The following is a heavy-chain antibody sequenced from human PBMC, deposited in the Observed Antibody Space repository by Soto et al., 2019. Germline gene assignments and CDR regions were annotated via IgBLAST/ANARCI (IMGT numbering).Heavy chain of an antibody. Sequence: GGSLRLSCAASGFTVSSNYMSWVRQAPGKGLEWVSVIYSGGSTYYADSVKGRFTISRDNSKNTLYLQMNSLRAEDTAVYYCARVPRIAARPPHYYYGVDVWGQGTTVTVSS. J-gene: IGHJ6*02. D-gene: IGHD6-6*01. CDR3: ARVPRIAARPPHYYYGVDV. CDR2: IYSGGST. CDR1: GFTVSSNY. V-gene: IGHV3-53*01.